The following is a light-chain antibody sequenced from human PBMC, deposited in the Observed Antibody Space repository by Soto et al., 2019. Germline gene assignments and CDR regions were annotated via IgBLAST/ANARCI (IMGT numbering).Light chain of an antibody. CDR3: QQYNNWLT. CDR1: QSISSS. V-gene: IGKV3-15*01. Sequence: EIAMTQSPATLSVSPGERATLSCRASQSISSSLAWYQQKPGQAPRLLIYGASTRATAIPARFSGSGSGTEFTLTISSLQFGDSGIYYCQQYNNWLTFGGGTKVEI. CDR2: GAS. J-gene: IGKJ4*01.